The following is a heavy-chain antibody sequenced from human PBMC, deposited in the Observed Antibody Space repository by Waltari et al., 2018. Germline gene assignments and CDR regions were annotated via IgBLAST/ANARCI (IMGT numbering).Heavy chain of an antibody. CDR2: ISGSGGST. Sequence: EVQLVESGGGLVQPGGSLRLSCAASGFTFSSYAMSWVRQAPGKGLEWVSAISGSGGSTYYADSVKGRFTISGDNSKTPLYLQMNSLRAEDTAVYYCAKPPGGYYDSSGYYFAFDIWGQGTMVTVSS. V-gene: IGHV3-23*04. CDR1: GFTFSSYA. D-gene: IGHD3-22*01. CDR3: AKPPGGYYDSSGYYFAFDI. J-gene: IGHJ3*02.